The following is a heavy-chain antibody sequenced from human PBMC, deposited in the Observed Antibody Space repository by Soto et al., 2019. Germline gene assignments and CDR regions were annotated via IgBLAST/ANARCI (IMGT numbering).Heavy chain of an antibody. CDR3: ANIGNYYYYGMDV. V-gene: IGHV3-30*18. CDR1: GFTFSSYG. D-gene: IGHD2-15*01. CDR2: ISYDGSNK. J-gene: IGHJ6*02. Sequence: QVQLVESGGGVVQPGRSLRLSCAASGFTFSSYGMHWVRQAPGKALEWVAVISYDGSNKYYADSVKGRFTISRDNSKNTMYLQINSLRAEDTAVYYCANIGNYYYYGMDVWGQGTTVTVSS.